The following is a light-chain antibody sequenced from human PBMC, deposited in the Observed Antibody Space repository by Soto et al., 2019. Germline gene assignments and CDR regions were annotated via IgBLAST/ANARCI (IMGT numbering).Light chain of an antibody. J-gene: IGLJ2*01. CDR1: SSDVGRYNY. CDR2: DVS. V-gene: IGLV2-14*03. Sequence: QPVLTQPASVSGSPGQSITISCTGTSSDVGRYNYVSWYQHHPGKAPRLMIYDVSDRPSGVSNRFSGSKSGNTASLTISGLQTEDEADYYCSSYTSGDTVVFGGGTKLTVL. CDR3: SSYTSGDTVV.